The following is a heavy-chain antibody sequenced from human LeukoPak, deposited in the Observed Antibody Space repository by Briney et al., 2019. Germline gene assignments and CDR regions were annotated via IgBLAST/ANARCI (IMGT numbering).Heavy chain of an antibody. J-gene: IGHJ4*02. Sequence: SETLSLTCTVSGGSISSSSYYWGWIRQPPGKGLEWIGSIYYSGSTYYNPSLKSRVTISVDTSKNQFSLKLSSVTAADTAVYYCARDGSASTEYWGQGTLVTVSS. CDR3: ARDGSASTEY. CDR2: IYYSGST. V-gene: IGHV4-39*07. CDR1: GGSISSSSYY.